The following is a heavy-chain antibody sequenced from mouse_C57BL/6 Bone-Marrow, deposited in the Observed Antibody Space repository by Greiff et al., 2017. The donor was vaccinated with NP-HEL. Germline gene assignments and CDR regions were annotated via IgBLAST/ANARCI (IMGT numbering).Heavy chain of an antibody. CDR1: GYTFTSYW. CDR2: IYPGSGST. J-gene: IGHJ2*01. CDR3: ARLSPITTVVAP. V-gene: IGHV1-55*01. Sequence: QVHVKQPGAELVKPGASVKMSCKASGYTFTSYWITWVKQRPGQGLEWIGDIYPGSGSTNYNEKFKSKATLTVDTSSSTAYMQLSSLTSEDSAVYYCARLSPITTVVAPWGQGTTLTVSS. D-gene: IGHD1-1*01.